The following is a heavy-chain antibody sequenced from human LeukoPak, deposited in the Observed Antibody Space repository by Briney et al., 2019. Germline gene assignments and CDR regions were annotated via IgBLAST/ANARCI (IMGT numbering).Heavy chain of an antibody. V-gene: IGHV3-7*01. CDR1: GFAFSSYG. D-gene: IGHD4-17*01. CDR2: IKQDGSER. J-gene: IGHJ4*02. CDR3: ARGNEYSGYVSWDNHDYGDYILDY. Sequence: GGSLRLSCAASGFAFSSYGINWVRQTPGKGLEWVANIKQDGSERYYVDSVKGRFTISRDNAKNSLYLQMNSLRAEDTAVYYCARGNEYSGYVSWDNHDYGDYILDYWGQGTLVTVSS.